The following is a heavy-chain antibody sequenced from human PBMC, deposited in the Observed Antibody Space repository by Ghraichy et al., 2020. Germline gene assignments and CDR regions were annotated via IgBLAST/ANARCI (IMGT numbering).Heavy chain of an antibody. D-gene: IGHD1-26*01. Sequence: RGSLRLSCAASGFTFSSHWMNWVRQAPGKGLEWVANIRQDGSEIYYVGSVKGRFTISRDNAKNSLFLQMNSLRGEDTAVYYCARSGPPWAFDIWGQGTMVTVSS. CDR2: IRQDGSEI. CDR1: GFTFSSHW. V-gene: IGHV3-7*03. CDR3: ARSGPPWAFDI. J-gene: IGHJ3*02.